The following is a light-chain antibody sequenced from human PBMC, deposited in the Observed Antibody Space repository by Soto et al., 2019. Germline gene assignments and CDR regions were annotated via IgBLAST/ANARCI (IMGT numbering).Light chain of an antibody. CDR3: SSYAGNSYV. CDR2: EVD. CDR1: SSDVGGYNF. V-gene: IGLV2-8*01. Sequence: QSALTQPPSASGSPGQSVTISCTGTSSDVGGYNFVSWYQQHPGKAPKLMIYEVDKRPSGVPDRFSGSKSGSTASLTVSGLQAEDDADYYCSSYAGNSYVFGTGTKLTVL. J-gene: IGLJ1*01.